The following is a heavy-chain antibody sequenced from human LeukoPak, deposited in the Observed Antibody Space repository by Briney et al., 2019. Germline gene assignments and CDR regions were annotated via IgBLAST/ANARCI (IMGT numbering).Heavy chain of an antibody. Sequence: PGGSLRLSCSASGFTFIRYAMSWVRQAPGKGLEWVSAISGSGGSTYYADSVKGRFTISRDNSKNTLYLQMNSLRAEDTAVYYCAKAHTLAAAGISPSDYWGQGTLVTVSS. V-gene: IGHV3-23*01. CDR2: ISGSGGST. CDR1: GFTFIRYA. D-gene: IGHD6-13*01. CDR3: AKAHTLAAAGISPSDY. J-gene: IGHJ4*02.